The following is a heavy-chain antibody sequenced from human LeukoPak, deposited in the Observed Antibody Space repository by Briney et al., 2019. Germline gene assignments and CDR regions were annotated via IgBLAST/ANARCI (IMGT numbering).Heavy chain of an antibody. CDR3: ARPSGGSYHFDY. J-gene: IGHJ4*02. CDR1: GGSFSGYY. Sequence: SETLSLTCAVYGGSFSGYYRSWIRQPPGKGLEWIGEINHSGSTNYNPSLKSRVTISVDTSKNQFSLKLSSVTAADTAVYYCARPSGGSYHFDYWGQGTLVTVSS. CDR2: INHSGST. V-gene: IGHV4-34*01. D-gene: IGHD2-15*01.